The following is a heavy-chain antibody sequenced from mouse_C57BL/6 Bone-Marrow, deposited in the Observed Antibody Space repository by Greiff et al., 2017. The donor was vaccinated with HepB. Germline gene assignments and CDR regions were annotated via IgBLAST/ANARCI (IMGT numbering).Heavy chain of an antibody. CDR3: ARQEERGFAY. CDR2: ISSGGSYT. V-gene: IGHV5-6*01. J-gene: IGHJ3*01. CDR1: GFTFSSYG. Sequence: EVMLVESGGDLVKPGGSLKLSCAASGFTFSSYGMSWVRQTPDKRLEWVATISSGGSYTYYPDSVKGRFTISRDNAKNTLYLQMSSLKSEDTAMYYCARQEERGFAYWGQGTLVTVSA.